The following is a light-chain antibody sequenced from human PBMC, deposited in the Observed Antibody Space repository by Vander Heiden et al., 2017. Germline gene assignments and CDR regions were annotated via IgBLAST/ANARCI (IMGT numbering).Light chain of an antibody. Sequence: QPVLTQPPSASGTPGQGVTISSSRSSSTIGSKHEHWYQQLRGTAPKPLIYSNSQRPSGVPDRFSGSKCVTSASLAISGLQSEDEAAYYCAAWEDSLNGYVFGTGTKVTVL. J-gene: IGLJ1*01. CDR1: SSTIGSKH. V-gene: IGLV1-44*01. CDR2: SNS. CDR3: AAWEDSLNGYV.